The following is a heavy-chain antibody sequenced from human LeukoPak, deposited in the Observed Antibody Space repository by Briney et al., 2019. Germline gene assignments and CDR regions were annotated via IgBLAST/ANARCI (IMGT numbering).Heavy chain of an antibody. Sequence: GGSLRLSCAASGFTFSSYTMNWVRQAPGKGLEWVSSISSSSSHIYYADSVKGRFTISRDNAKNSLYLQMNSLRAEDTAVYYCARAISRDRYCSSTSCYYYYMDVWGIGTTVTVSS. CDR3: ARAISRDRYCSSTSCYYYYMDV. CDR2: ISSSSSHI. D-gene: IGHD2-2*01. V-gene: IGHV3-21*01. J-gene: IGHJ6*03. CDR1: GFTFSSYT.